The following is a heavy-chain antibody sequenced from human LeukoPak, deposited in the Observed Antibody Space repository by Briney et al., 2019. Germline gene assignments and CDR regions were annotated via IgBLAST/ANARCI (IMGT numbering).Heavy chain of an antibody. Sequence: ASVKVSCKASGGTFSSYAISWVRQAPGQGLEWMGGIIPILGIANYAQKFQGRVTITADKSTSTAYMELSSLRSEDTAVYYCARRNSGYDSVDYWGQGTLVTVSS. CDR2: IIPILGIA. CDR3: ARRNSGYDSVDY. D-gene: IGHD5-12*01. V-gene: IGHV1-69*04. CDR1: GGTFSSYA. J-gene: IGHJ4*02.